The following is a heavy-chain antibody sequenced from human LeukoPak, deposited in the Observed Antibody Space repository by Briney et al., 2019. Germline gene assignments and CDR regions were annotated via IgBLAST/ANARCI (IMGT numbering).Heavy chain of an antibody. V-gene: IGHV1-69*13. CDR3: AGDYYYDSSGYYSPDAFDI. Sequence: ASGMVSCKASGGTFSSYAISWVRQAPGQGLEWMGGIIPMFCTANYAQKFQGRVTITADEFMSTAYMELSSLRSEDTAVYYCAGDYYYDSSGYYSPDAFDIWGQGTMVTVST. CDR1: GGTFSSYA. J-gene: IGHJ3*02. CDR2: IIPMFCTA. D-gene: IGHD3-22*01.